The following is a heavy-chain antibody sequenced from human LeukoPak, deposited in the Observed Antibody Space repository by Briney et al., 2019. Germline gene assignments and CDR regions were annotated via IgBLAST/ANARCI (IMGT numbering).Heavy chain of an antibody. J-gene: IGHJ4*02. D-gene: IGHD2-2*01. CDR1: GGSISSGDYY. CDR2: IYYSGST. CDR3: AREEGSKSLTDY. Sequence: SETLSLTCTVSGGSISSGDYYWSWIRQPPGKGLEWIGYIYYSGSTYYNPSLKSRVTISVDTSKNQFSLKLSSVTAADTAVYYCAREEGSKSLTDYWGQGTLVTVSS. V-gene: IGHV4-30-4*01.